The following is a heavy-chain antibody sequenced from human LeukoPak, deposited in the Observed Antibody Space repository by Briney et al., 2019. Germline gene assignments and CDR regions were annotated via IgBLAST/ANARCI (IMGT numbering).Heavy chain of an antibody. CDR1: GYSFTSYW. CDR2: IYPGDSDT. Sequence: GESLKISCKGSGYSFTSYWIGCVRQMPGKGLEWMGIIYPGDSDTRYSPSFQGQVTISADKSISTAYLQWSSLKASDTAMYYCARPYSSCWYYFDYWGQGTLVTVSS. CDR3: ARPYSSCWYYFDY. V-gene: IGHV5-51*01. D-gene: IGHD6-13*01. J-gene: IGHJ4*02.